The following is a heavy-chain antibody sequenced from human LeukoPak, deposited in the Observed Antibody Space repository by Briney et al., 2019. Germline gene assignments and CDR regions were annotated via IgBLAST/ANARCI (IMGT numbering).Heavy chain of an antibody. Sequence: LSETLSLTCAVYGGSFSGYYWSWIRQPPGKGLEWIGEINHSGSTNYNPSLKSRVTISVDTSKNQFSLKLSSVTAADTAVYYCARGYSLWSFFYYYGMDVWGKGTTVTVSS. CDR3: ARGYSLWSFFYYYGMDV. V-gene: IGHV4-34*01. D-gene: IGHD3-10*01. J-gene: IGHJ6*04. CDR2: INHSGST. CDR1: GGSFSGYY.